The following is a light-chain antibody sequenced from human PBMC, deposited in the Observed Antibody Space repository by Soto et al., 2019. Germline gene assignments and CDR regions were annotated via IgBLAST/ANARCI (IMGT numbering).Light chain of an antibody. V-gene: IGKV1-12*01. Sequence: DIQMTQSPSSVSASVGDRVTITCRASPGISSWIDWYQQKPGKAPKLLIYAASRLQSGVPSKFSGSGSGTDFTLTISSLQPEDFATYYCQQANSFPFTFGPGTKVDIK. J-gene: IGKJ3*01. CDR3: QQANSFPFT. CDR1: PGISSW. CDR2: AAS.